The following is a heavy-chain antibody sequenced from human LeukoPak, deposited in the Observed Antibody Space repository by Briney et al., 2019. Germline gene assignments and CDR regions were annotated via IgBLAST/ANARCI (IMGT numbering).Heavy chain of an antibody. V-gene: IGHV4-39*07. D-gene: IGHD5-24*01. Sequence: SETLSLTCTVSGGSISSSGYFWGWIRQPPGKGLEWIGSIDYSGGTYYIPSLKGRITISPDTSKNHFSLKLSSVTAADTAVYYCARGLSRRDGYNGNAFDIWGQGTMVTVSS. CDR3: ARGLSRRDGYNGNAFDI. CDR2: IDYSGGT. J-gene: IGHJ3*02. CDR1: GGSISSSGYF.